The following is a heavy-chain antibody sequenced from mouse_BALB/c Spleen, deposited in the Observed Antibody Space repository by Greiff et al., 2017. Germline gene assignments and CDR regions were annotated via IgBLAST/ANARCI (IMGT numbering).Heavy chain of an antibody. Sequence: VMLVESGPGLVAPSQSLSITCTVSGFSLTGYGVNWVRQPPGKGLEWLGMIWGDGSTDYNSALKSRLSISKDNSKSQVFLKMNSLQTDDTARYYCARERATVAHAMDYWGQGTSVTVSS. CDR2: IWGDGST. V-gene: IGHV2-6-7*01. CDR3: ARERATVAHAMDY. CDR1: GFSLTGYG. D-gene: IGHD1-1*01. J-gene: IGHJ4*01.